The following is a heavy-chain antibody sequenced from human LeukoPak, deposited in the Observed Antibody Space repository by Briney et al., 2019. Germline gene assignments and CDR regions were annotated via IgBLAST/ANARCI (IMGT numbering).Heavy chain of an antibody. CDR3: ARDREWLRFRGFDY. CDR1: GGSISSGGYY. J-gene: IGHJ4*02. Sequence: SETLSLTCTVSGGSISSGGYYWSRIPQHPGKGLEWIGYIYYSGSTYYNPSLKSRVTISVDTSKNQFSLKLSSVTAADTAVYYCARDREWLRFRGFDYWGQGTLVTVSS. V-gene: IGHV4-31*03. D-gene: IGHD5-12*01. CDR2: IYYSGST.